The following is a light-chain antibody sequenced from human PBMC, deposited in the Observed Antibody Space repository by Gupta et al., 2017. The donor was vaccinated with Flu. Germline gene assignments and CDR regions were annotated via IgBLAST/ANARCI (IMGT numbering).Light chain of an antibody. Sequence: SWYQQRPGQSPVLVIYQHSKRPSGIAERFSGSRSGNTATLTISGTQAMDEADYYGQAWDRSILYVFGTGTKVTVL. V-gene: IGLV3-1*01. CDR2: QHS. CDR3: QAWDRSILYV. J-gene: IGLJ1*01.